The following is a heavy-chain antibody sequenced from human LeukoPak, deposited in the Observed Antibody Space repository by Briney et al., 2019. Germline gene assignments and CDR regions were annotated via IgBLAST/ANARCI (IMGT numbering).Heavy chain of an antibody. CDR2: ISSSSSYI. CDR3: ARDSSGWYHWFDP. J-gene: IGHJ5*02. D-gene: IGHD6-19*01. V-gene: IGHV3-11*06. Sequence: PGGSLRLSCAASGFTFSDYYMSWIRQAPGKGLEWVSSISSSSSYIYYADSVKGRFTISRDNAKNSLYLQMNSLRAEDTAVYYCARDSSGWYHWFDPWGQGTLVTVSS. CDR1: GFTFSDYY.